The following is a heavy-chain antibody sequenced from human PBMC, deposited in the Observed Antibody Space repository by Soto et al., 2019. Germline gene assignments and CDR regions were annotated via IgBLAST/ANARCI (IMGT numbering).Heavy chain of an antibody. V-gene: IGHV4-39*01. D-gene: IGHD6-13*01. CDR3: ARAGGYSSSWYGYYYSGMDV. CDR1: GGSISSSSYY. J-gene: IGHJ6*02. Sequence: SETLSLTCTVSGGSISSSSYYWGWIRQPPGKGLEWIGSIYYSGSTYYNPSLKSRVTISVDTSKNQFSLKLSSVTAADTAVYYCARAGGYSSSWYGYYYSGMDVWGQGTTVTVSS. CDR2: IYYSGST.